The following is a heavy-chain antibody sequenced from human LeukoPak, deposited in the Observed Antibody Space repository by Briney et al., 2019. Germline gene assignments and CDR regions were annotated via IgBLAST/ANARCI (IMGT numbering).Heavy chain of an antibody. CDR2: INSDGSST. CDR3: ARASSSSQLADY. CDR1: GCTFSSYW. D-gene: IGHD6-6*01. J-gene: IGHJ4*02. Sequence: GGSLRLSCAASGCTFSSYWMHWVRQTPGKGLMWVSRINSDGSSTSYADSVKGRFTISRDNAKNTLYLQMNSLRAEDTAVYYCARASSSSQLADYWGQGTLVTVSS. V-gene: IGHV3-74*01.